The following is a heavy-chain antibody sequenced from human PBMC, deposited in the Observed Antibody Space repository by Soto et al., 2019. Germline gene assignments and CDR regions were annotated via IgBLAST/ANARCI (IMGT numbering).Heavy chain of an antibody. V-gene: IGHV3-30-3*01. J-gene: IGHJ4*02. CDR2: ISYDGSNK. CDR1: GFTFSNYA. Sequence: QVQLVESGGGVVQPGRSLRLSCAASGFTFSNYAMHWVRQAPGKGLEWVAVISYDGSNKYYADSVKGRFTISRDNSKNTLYLQMNSLRAEDTAVYYCARYPLAVERPYWGQGTLVTVSS. D-gene: IGHD6-19*01. CDR3: ARYPLAVERPY.